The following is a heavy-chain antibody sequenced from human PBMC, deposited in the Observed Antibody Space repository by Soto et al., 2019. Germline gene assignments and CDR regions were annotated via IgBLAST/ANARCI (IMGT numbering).Heavy chain of an antibody. CDR3: ARFFGNAFDV. D-gene: IGHD3-3*01. CDR1: GGSISTDSYN. J-gene: IGHJ3*01. Sequence: QLQLQESGPGLVKPSETLSLTCSVSGGSISTDSYNWDWIRQSPGKGLEWIGTIYYDGTPSYNPSLKSQVTISVDTSRNHFSLKVKSVTAAATAMYYCARFFGNAFDVWGQGTMVKVSS. CDR2: IYYDGTP. V-gene: IGHV4-39*02.